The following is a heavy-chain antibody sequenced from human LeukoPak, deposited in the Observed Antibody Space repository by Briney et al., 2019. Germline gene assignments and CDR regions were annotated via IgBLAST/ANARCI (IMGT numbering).Heavy chain of an antibody. CDR2: ISSSSSYI. CDR3: AREYLAGSGSLH. Sequence: PGGSLRLSCAASGFTFSSYSMNWVRQAPGKGLEWVSSISSSSSYIYYADSVKGRFTISRDNSKNTLYLQMNSLRAEDTAVYYRAREYLAGSGSLHWGQGTLVTVSS. V-gene: IGHV3-21*04. J-gene: IGHJ4*02. D-gene: IGHD3-10*01. CDR1: GFTFSSYS.